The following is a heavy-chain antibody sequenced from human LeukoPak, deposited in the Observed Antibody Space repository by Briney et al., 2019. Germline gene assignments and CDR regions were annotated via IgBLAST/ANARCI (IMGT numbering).Heavy chain of an antibody. D-gene: IGHD6-19*01. V-gene: IGHV3-23*01. Sequence: GGSLRLSCAASGFTFSSYAMSWVRQAPGKGLEWVSAISGSGASTYYADSVRGRFTISRDNSKNTLYLQMNSLTAEDTAVYYCAAQWLILGAFDIWGQGTMVTVSS. CDR3: AAQWLILGAFDI. CDR2: ISGSGAST. J-gene: IGHJ3*02. CDR1: GFTFSSYA.